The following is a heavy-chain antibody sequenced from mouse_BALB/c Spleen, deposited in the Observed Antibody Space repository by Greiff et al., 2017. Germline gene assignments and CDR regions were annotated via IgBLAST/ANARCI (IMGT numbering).Heavy chain of an antibody. D-gene: IGHD1-1*02. V-gene: IGHV1-69*02. J-gene: IGHJ2*01. CDR1: GYTFTSYW. CDR3: ARYGVSPDD. Sequence: QVQLQQPGAELVKPGASVKLSCKASGYTFTSYWMHWVKQRPGQGLEWIGEIDPSDSYTNYNQKFKGKATLTVDKSSSTAYMQLSSLTSEDSAVYYCARYGVSPDDWGQGTTLTVSA. CDR2: IDPSDSYT.